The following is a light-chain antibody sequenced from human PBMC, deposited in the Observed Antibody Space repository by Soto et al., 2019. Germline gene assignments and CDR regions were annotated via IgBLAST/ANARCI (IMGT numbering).Light chain of an antibody. CDR3: SSYTSSSTLYV. CDR2: EVS. V-gene: IGLV2-14*01. J-gene: IGLJ1*01. CDR1: SSDVGIYNY. Sequence: QSVLTQPASVSGSPGQSITISCTGTSSDVGIYNYVSWYQHHPGKAPKLMIYEVSNRPSGVSNRFSGSKSGNTASLTISGLQAEDESDYYCSSYTSSSTLYVFGTGTKLTVL.